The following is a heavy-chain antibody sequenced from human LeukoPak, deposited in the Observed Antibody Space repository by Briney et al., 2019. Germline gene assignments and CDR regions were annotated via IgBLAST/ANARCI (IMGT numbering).Heavy chain of an antibody. CDR2: IYPGDSDT. Sequence: GESLKISCKGSGYSFTSYWIGWVRQMPGKGLEWMGIIYPGDSDTRYSPSFQGQVTISADKSISTAYLQWSSLKASDTAMYYCARQEYYYDSSGYYHYFDYWGQGTLVTVSS. D-gene: IGHD3-22*01. V-gene: IGHV5-51*01. J-gene: IGHJ4*02. CDR1: GYSFTSYW. CDR3: ARQEYYYDSSGYYHYFDY.